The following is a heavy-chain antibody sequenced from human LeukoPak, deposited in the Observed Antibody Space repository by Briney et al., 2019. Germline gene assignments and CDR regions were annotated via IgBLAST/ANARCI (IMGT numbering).Heavy chain of an antibody. D-gene: IGHD3-22*01. CDR2: IKQDGSEK. V-gene: IGHV3-7*01. Sequence: GGSLRLSCAASGFSFSSYWMSWVRQAPGKGLEWVANIKQDGSEKYYVDSVKGRFTISRDNAKNSLYLQMNSLRAEDTAVYYCAKARYYYDSSGYYYEVDYWGQGTLVTVSS. CDR3: AKARYYYDSSGYYYEVDY. CDR1: GFSFSSYW. J-gene: IGHJ4*02.